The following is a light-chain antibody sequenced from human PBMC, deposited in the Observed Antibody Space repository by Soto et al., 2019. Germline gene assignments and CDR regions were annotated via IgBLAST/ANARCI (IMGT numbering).Light chain of an antibody. CDR2: SNN. V-gene: IGLV1-44*01. CDR1: SSNVGSNT. Sequence: QSVLTQPPSASGTPGQRVTISCSGRSSNVGSNTGSWYQQLPGTAHKLHIYSNNQRPSGVPDRFSGPKSGTSASLAISGLQSEDEADYSWAALDDSMNGYVFGTGTKVTVL. J-gene: IGLJ1*01. CDR3: AALDDSMNGYV.